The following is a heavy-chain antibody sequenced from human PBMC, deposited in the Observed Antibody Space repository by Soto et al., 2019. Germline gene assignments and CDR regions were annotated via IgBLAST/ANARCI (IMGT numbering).Heavy chain of an antibody. CDR1: GFTFSSYW. V-gene: IGHV3-7*01. J-gene: IGHJ4*02. CDR3: ARKFLGYCSSTSCSITYYFDY. D-gene: IGHD2-2*01. CDR2: IKQDGSEK. Sequence: EVQLVESGGGLVQPGGSLRLSCAASGFTFSSYWMSWVRQAPGKGLEWVANIKQDGSEKYYVDSVKGRFTISRDNANNSLYLQINNLRAEDTAVYYFARKFLGYCSSTSCSITYYFDYWGQGTLVTVSS.